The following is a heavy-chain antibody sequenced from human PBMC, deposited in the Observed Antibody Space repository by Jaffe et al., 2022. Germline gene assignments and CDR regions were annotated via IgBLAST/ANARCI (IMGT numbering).Heavy chain of an antibody. V-gene: IGHV3-23*01. CDR3: AKIFWFGAVNIPTDAFDI. J-gene: IGHJ3*02. CDR2: INGRGDNS. D-gene: IGHD3-3*01. CDR1: GFTFNNYA. Sequence: EVQLLESGGGFVQVGGSLRLSCEASGFTFNNYAMAWVRQAPGKGLEWVSAINGRGDNSYYADSVKGRFTISRDNSQKTFYLQMNSLRAEDTALYFCAKIFWFGAVNIPTDAFDIWGQGTMVTVSS.